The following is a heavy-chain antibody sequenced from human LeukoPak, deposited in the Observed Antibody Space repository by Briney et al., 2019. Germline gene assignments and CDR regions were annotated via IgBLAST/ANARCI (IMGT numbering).Heavy chain of an antibody. CDR1: GYTFTSYA. V-gene: IGHV7-4-1*02. CDR2: INTNTGNP. J-gene: IGHJ4*02. CDR3: ARPWTYNWNDGGADYFDY. Sequence: ASVKVSCKASGYTFTSYAMNWVRQAPGQGLEWMGWINTNTGNPTYAQGFTGRFVFSLDTSVSTAYPQISSLKAEDTAVYYCARPWTYNWNDGGADYFDYWGQGTLVTVSS. D-gene: IGHD1-1*01.